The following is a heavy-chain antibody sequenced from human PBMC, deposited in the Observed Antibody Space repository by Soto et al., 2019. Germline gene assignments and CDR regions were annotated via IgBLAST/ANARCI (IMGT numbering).Heavy chain of an antibody. CDR3: ARGCGYASFDY. J-gene: IGHJ4*02. V-gene: IGHV4-30-2*06. Sequence: QLQLQESCSGLVKTSETLSLTCTVSGASIIYVGLSWSWIRQSPGKGLEWIGYISHLESTYFHPSFKSRLTISLDRTKNQFSLNLSSVTDEDMAVYYCARGCGYASFDYWGQGVLVNVSS. D-gene: IGHD5-12*01. CDR2: ISHLEST. CDR1: GASIIYVGLS.